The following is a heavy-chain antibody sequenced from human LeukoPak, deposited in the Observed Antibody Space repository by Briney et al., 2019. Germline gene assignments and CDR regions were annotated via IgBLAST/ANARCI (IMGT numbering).Heavy chain of an antibody. V-gene: IGHV4-39*07. J-gene: IGHJ4*02. CDR1: GGSISSSSSY. CDR2: IYYSGSA. CDR3: ARDFYYASGSYYDY. Sequence: SETLSLTCTVSGGSISSSSSYWGWIRQPPGTGLEWLGSIYYSGSAYYNPSLKSRVTISVDTSKNHFSLKLSSVTAADTAMYYCARDFYYASGSYYDYWGQGTLVTVSS. D-gene: IGHD3-10*01.